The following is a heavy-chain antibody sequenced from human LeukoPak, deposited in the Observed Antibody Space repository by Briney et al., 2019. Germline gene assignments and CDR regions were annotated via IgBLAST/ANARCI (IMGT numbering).Heavy chain of an antibody. CDR2: INHSGST. D-gene: IGHD3-3*01. V-gene: IGHV4-34*01. CDR1: GGSISSGGYY. Sequence: PSETLSLTCAVSGGSISSGGYYWSWIRQPPGKGLEWIGEINHSGSTNYNPSLKSRVTISVDTSKNQFSLKLSSVTAADTAVYYCARGHQGAYDFWSGYVGVWFDPWGQGTLVTVSS. J-gene: IGHJ5*02. CDR3: ARGHQGAYDFWSGYVGVWFDP.